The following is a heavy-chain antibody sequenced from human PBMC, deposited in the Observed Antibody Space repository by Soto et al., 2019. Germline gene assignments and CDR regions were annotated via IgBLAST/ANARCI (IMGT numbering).Heavy chain of an antibody. CDR3: ADPPTSDY. V-gene: IGHV3-23*01. J-gene: IGHJ4*02. CDR1: GFTFSNYD. CDR2: ISGSGGIT. Sequence: GGSLRLSCAASGFTFSNYDMSWVRQAPGKGLEWVSGISGSGGITYYADSVKGRFTISRDNSKNTLYLQMNSLRAEDTAVYYCADPPTSDYWGQGTMVTVYS.